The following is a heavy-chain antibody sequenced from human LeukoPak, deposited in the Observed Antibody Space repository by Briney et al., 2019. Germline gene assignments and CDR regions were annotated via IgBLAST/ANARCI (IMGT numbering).Heavy chain of an antibody. Sequence: ASVKVSCKASGYTFTSYGISWVRQAPGQGLEWMGWISAYNGNTNYAQKLQGRVTMTTDTSTSAAYMELRSLRSDDTAMYYCASTQQLTHSVWGQGTLVTVSS. V-gene: IGHV1-18*01. J-gene: IGHJ4*02. CDR2: ISAYNGNT. D-gene: IGHD6-13*01. CDR3: ASTQQLTHSV. CDR1: GYTFTSYG.